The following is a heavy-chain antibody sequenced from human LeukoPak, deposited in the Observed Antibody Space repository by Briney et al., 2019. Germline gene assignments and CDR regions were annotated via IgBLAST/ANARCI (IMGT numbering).Heavy chain of an antibody. J-gene: IGHJ4*02. CDR3: ARSVGGYSYYHLDY. V-gene: IGHV4-59*01. Sequence: SETLSLTCTVSGGSISSYYWSWIRQPSGKGLEWIGYIYYSGSTNYNPSLKSRVTISVDTSKNQFSLKLSSVTAADTAVYYCARSVGGYSYYHLDYWGQGTLVTVSS. CDR2: IYYSGST. D-gene: IGHD5-18*01. CDR1: GGSISSYY.